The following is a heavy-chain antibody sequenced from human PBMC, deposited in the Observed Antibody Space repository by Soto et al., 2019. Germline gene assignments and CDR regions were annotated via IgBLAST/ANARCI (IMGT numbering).Heavy chain of an antibody. CDR2: IYWDGYK. CDR3: AHKGGGDRILDY. CDR1: GFSLRTSGVG. V-gene: IGHV2-5*02. J-gene: IGHJ4*02. D-gene: IGHD3-16*01. Sequence: QITLKESGPTLVKPTQTLTLTCAFSGFSLRTSGVGVGWIRQPPGKALEWLALIYWDGYKHYSPSLKSRLTIPADTTKNQVVLTRTNMDPVDTATYYCAHKGGGDRILDYWGQGTLVTVSS.